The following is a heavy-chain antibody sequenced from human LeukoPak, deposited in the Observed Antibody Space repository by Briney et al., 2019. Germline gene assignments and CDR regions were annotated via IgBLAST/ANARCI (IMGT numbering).Heavy chain of an antibody. CDR1: GFTFSSYA. CDR3: ATTMVRGVIASRSTIDY. J-gene: IGHJ4*02. CDR2: ISGSGGGT. D-gene: IGHD3-10*01. V-gene: IGHV3-23*01. Sequence: GGSLRLSCAASGFTFSSYAMSWVRQAPGKGLEWVSAISGSGGGTYYADSVKGQFTISRENAENTVYLQMNSLRAEDTAVYYCATTMVRGVIASRSTIDYWGQGTLVTVSS.